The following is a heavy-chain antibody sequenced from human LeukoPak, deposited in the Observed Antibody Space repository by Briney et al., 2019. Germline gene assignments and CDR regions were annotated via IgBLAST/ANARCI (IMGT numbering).Heavy chain of an antibody. CDR2: INGSGGST. J-gene: IGHJ4*02. V-gene: IGHV3-23*01. Sequence: GGSLRLSCAASGFTFSSYVRNWVGQPPGKGVEGVSAINGSGGSTNYADSVNGRFTISRDSSKNTLYLQMNNLRAEDTAVYYCAKDHLDWGSSFDFWGQGTLVTVSS. D-gene: IGHD3-9*01. CDR1: GFTFSSYV. CDR3: AKDHLDWGSSFDF.